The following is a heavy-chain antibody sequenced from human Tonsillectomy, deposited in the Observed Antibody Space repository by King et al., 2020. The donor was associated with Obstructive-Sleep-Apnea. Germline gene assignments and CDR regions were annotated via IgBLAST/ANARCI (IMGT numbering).Heavy chain of an antibody. V-gene: IGHV4-39*01. Sequence: LQLQESGPGLVKPSETLSLTCTVSGGSISSSSYYWGWIRQPPGKGLEWIGRIYYSGGTYSNPSLKVRVTISVDTSQNPFSLKLSPVTAADTAVYYCARQYCSSTSCYNWFDPWGQGTLVTVSS. CDR1: GGSISSSSYY. CDR2: IYYSGGT. D-gene: IGHD2-2*01. CDR3: ARQYCSSTSCYNWFDP. J-gene: IGHJ5*02.